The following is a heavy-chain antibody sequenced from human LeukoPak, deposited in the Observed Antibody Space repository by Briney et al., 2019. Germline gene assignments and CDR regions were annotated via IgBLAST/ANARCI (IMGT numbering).Heavy chain of an antibody. Sequence: PSETLSLTCTVSGGSISSSSYYWGWIRQPPGKGLEWIGSIYYSGSTYYNPSLKSRVTISVDTSKNQFSLKLSSVTAADTAVYYCARPDDSSGYKLGGQGTLVTVSS. D-gene: IGHD3-22*01. CDR1: GGSISSSSYY. V-gene: IGHV4-39*01. J-gene: IGHJ4*02. CDR3: ARPDDSSGYKL. CDR2: IYYSGST.